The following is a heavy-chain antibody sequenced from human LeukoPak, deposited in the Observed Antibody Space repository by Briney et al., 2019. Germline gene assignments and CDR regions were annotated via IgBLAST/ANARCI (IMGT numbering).Heavy chain of an antibody. CDR1: GFTFSSYA. Sequence: GGSLRLSCAASGFTFSSYAMSWVRQAPGKGLEWVSAISGSGGSTYSTDSVKGRFTISRDNSKNTLYLQMNSLRAEDTAVYYCAKKVPANWGSYFDYWGQGTLVTVSS. CDR2: ISGSGGST. D-gene: IGHD7-27*01. V-gene: IGHV3-23*01. J-gene: IGHJ4*02. CDR3: AKKVPANWGSYFDY.